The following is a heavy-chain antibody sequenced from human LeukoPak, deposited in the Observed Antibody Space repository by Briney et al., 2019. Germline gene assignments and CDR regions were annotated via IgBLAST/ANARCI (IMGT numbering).Heavy chain of an antibody. Sequence: ASVKVSCKASGGTFSSYGISWVRQAPGQGLEWMGWISAYNGNTNYAQKLQGRVTMTTDTSTSTAYMELRSLRSDDTAVYYCASSDRRGAAAGTPFDYWGQGTLVTVSS. D-gene: IGHD6-13*01. CDR2: ISAYNGNT. CDR1: GGTFSSYG. V-gene: IGHV1-18*01. J-gene: IGHJ4*02. CDR3: ASSDRRGAAAGTPFDY.